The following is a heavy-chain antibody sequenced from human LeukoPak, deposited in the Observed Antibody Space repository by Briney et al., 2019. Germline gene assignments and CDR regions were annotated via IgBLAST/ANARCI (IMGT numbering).Heavy chain of an antibody. Sequence: ASVKVSCKASGCTFSSYAISWVRQAPGQGLEWMGGIIPIFGTANYAQKFQGRVTITADESTSTAYMELSSLRSEDTAVYYCAIWNQANWFDPWGQGTLVTVSS. CDR1: GCTFSSYA. CDR2: IIPIFGTA. D-gene: IGHD1-1*01. J-gene: IGHJ5*02. V-gene: IGHV1-69*13. CDR3: AIWNQANWFDP.